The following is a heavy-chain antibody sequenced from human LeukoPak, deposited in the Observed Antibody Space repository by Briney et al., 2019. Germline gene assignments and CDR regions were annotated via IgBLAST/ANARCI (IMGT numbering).Heavy chain of an antibody. Sequence: ASVKVSCKASGYTFTGYYMHWVRQAPGQGLEWMGWINPNSGGTNYAQKFQGRVTMTRDTSISTAYMELSRLRSDDTAVYYCARDGYYGSGSYSAPDYWGQGTLATVSS. D-gene: IGHD3-10*01. CDR1: GYTFTGYY. CDR2: INPNSGGT. J-gene: IGHJ4*02. CDR3: ARDGYYGSGSYSAPDY. V-gene: IGHV1-2*02.